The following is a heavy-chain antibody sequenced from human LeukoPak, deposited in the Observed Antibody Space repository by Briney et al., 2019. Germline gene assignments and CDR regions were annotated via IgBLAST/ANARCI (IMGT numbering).Heavy chain of an antibody. CDR3: ARGPRGYYGSGIDY. Sequence: GSSVKVSCKASGGTFSSYAISWVRQAPGQGLEWMGRIIPILGIANYAQKFQGRVTITADKSTSTAYMELSSLRSEDTAVYYCARGPRGYYGSGIDYWGQGTLVTVSS. J-gene: IGHJ4*02. V-gene: IGHV1-69*04. D-gene: IGHD3-10*01. CDR1: GGTFSSYA. CDR2: IIPILGIA.